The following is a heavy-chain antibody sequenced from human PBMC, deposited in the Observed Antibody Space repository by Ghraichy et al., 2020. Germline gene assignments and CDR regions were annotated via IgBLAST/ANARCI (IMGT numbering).Heavy chain of an antibody. CDR2: ISGSGGST. CDR3: AKEYYYGPGRFDY. CDR1: GFTFSSYA. V-gene: IGHV3-23*01. J-gene: IGHJ4*02. D-gene: IGHD3-10*01. Sequence: LSLTCAASGFTFSSYAMSWVRQAPGKGLEWVSAISGSGGSTYYADSVKGRFTISRDNSKNTLYLQMNSLRAEDTAVYYCAKEYYYGPGRFDYWGQGTLVTVSS.